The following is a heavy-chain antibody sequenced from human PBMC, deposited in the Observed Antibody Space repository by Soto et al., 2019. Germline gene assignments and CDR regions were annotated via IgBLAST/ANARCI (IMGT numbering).Heavy chain of an antibody. J-gene: IGHJ4*02. CDR1: GVSINSDAW. CDR3: ARRPGGLNHKISSPYY. D-gene: IGHD3-16*01. CDR2: IFYSGSY. Sequence: SETLSLTCAVSGVSINSDAWWAWVRQPPGKGLEWIGEIFYSGSYKYNPSLRTRVTISADKAKNQFSLNLHSVTAADTAVYYCARRPGGLNHKISSPYYWGQGTLVTVSS. V-gene: IGHV4-4*02.